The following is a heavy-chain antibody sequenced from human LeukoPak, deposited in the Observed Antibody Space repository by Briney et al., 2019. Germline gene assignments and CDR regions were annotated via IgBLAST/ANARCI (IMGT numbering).Heavy chain of an antibody. Sequence: PGGSLRLSCEASGFSFPYGMSWVRQAPGKGLEWVANIKQDGSEKYYVDSVKGRFTISRDNAKNSLYLQMNSLRAEDTAVYYCARLKRNGYYDSSGYYYFDYWGQGTLVTVSS. CDR3: ARLKRNGYYDSSGYYYFDY. D-gene: IGHD3-22*01. V-gene: IGHV3-7*01. CDR1: GFSFPYG. CDR2: IKQDGSEK. J-gene: IGHJ4*02.